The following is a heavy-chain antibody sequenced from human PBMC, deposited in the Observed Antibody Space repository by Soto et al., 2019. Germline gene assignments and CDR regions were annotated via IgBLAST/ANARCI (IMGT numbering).Heavy chain of an antibody. J-gene: IGHJ5*02. V-gene: IGHV5-51*01. CDR1: GYSFTSYW. CDR3: ARGYCSGGSCYSVGWFDP. Sequence: PGESLKIPCKGSGYSFTSYWIGWVRQMPGKGLEWMGIIYPGDSDTRYSPSFQGQVTISADKSISTAYLQWSSLKASDTAMYYCARGYCSGGSCYSVGWFDPWGQGTLVTVSS. CDR2: IYPGDSDT. D-gene: IGHD2-15*01.